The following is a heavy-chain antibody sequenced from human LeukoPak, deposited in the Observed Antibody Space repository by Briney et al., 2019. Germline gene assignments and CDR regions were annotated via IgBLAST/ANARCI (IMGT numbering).Heavy chain of an antibody. CDR1: GGTFSSYA. D-gene: IGHD1-26*01. J-gene: IGHJ4*02. CDR2: IIPIFGTA. Sequence: ASVKVSCKASGGTFSSYAISWVRQAPGQGLEWMGGIIPIFGTANYAQKFQGRVTITADESTSTAYTELSSLRSDDTAVYYCARDLDQYSGRFGGFGHDFWGQGTLVTVSS. CDR3: ARDLDQYSGRFGGFGHDF. V-gene: IGHV1-69*13.